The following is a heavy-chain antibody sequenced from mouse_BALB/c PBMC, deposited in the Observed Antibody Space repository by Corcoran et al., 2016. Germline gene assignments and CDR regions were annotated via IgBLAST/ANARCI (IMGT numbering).Heavy chain of an antibody. V-gene: IGHV8-12*01. CDR1: GFSLRTSGMG. CDR2: IYWDDDK. CDR3: ARRGSYYDYDDDGYYAMDY. Sequence: QVTLKESGPGILQPSQTLSLICSFSGFSLRTSGMGVSWIRQPSGKGLEWLAHIYWDDDKRDNPSLKSRLTISKDTSSNQVFLKITSVDTADTATYYCARRGSYYDYDDDGYYAMDYWGQGTSVTVSS. J-gene: IGHJ4*01. D-gene: IGHD2-4*01.